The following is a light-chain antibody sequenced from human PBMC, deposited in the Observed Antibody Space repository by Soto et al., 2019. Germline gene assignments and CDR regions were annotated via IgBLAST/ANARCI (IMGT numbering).Light chain of an antibody. J-gene: IGKJ1*01. V-gene: IGKV1-5*01. CDR2: DAS. CDR3: QHMRT. CDR1: QSISSW. Sequence: DMHMTQSPATLSASLVDIVTITCRASQSISSWLAWYQQKPGKAPKLLIYDASSLESGVPSRFSGSGFGTEFSLTISSLQPDDFGSYYCQHMRTFGQGTKVDIK.